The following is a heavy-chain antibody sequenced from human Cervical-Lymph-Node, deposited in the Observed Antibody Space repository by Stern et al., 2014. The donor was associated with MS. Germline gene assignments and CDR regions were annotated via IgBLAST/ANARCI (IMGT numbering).Heavy chain of an antibody. V-gene: IGHV1-69*01. CDR2: LIPFFGAT. Sequence: VQLVQSGTEVKKPGSSVKVSCKPSGDTFSSYALRWVRQAPGQGLEWVGGLIPFFGATRYGQKFQGRVTITPEESTDTAFMELTNLTSDDTAVYYCALRRSYYVYWGQGTLITVSS. CDR1: GDTFSSYA. J-gene: IGHJ4*02. D-gene: IGHD4-11*01. CDR3: ALRRSYYVY.